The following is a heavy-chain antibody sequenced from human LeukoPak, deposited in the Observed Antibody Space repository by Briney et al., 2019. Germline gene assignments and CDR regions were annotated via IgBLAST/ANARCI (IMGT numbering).Heavy chain of an antibody. Sequence: ASVKVSCKASGYTFTSYGISWVRQAPGQGLEWMGWISAYNGNTNYAQKLQGRVTMTTDTSTSTAYMELRSLRSDDTAVYYCARAAADDYYYGMDVWGKGTTVTVSS. CDR3: ARAAADDYYYGMDV. J-gene: IGHJ6*04. CDR2: ISAYNGNT. V-gene: IGHV1-18*04. D-gene: IGHD6-13*01. CDR1: GYTFTSYG.